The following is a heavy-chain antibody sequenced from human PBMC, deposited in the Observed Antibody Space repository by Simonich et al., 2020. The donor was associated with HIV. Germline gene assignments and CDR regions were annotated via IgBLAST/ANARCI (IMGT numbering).Heavy chain of an antibody. CDR1: GGSFSGYY. V-gene: IGHV4-34*01. CDR3: ARLTAGGLGEYFQH. D-gene: IGHD6-13*01. J-gene: IGHJ1*01. Sequence: QVQLQQWGAGLLKPSETLSLTCAVYGGSFSGYYWSWIRQPPGKGLEWIGENNHSGNTNYNPSLKSRVTISVDTSKNQFSLKLSSVTAADTAVYYGARLTAGGLGEYFQHWGQGTLVTVSS. CDR2: NNHSGNT.